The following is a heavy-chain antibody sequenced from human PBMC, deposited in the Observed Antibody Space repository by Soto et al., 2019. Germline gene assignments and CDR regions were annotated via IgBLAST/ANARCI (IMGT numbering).Heavy chain of an antibody. Sequence: GGSLRLSCAASGFTFSDYYMSWIRQAPGKGLEWVSYISSSGSTIYYADSVKGRFTISRDNARNSLYLQMNSLRAEDTAVYYCARAGAGPLWFGELGTPQDAFDIWGQGTMVTVSS. D-gene: IGHD3-10*01. CDR3: ARAGAGPLWFGELGTPQDAFDI. CDR1: GFTFSDYY. CDR2: ISSSGSTI. V-gene: IGHV3-11*01. J-gene: IGHJ3*02.